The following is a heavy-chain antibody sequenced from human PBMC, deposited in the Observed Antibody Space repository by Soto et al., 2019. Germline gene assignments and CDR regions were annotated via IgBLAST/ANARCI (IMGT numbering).Heavy chain of an antibody. CDR2: IIPIFGTA. CDR1: GGTFSSYA. Sequence: QVLLVQSGAEVKKPGSSVKVSCKASGGTFSSYAISWVRQAPGQGLEWMGGIIPIFGTANYAQKFQGRVTITADESTSTAYMELSSLRSEDTAVYYCASQFRYYDILTGYYTFDYWGQGTLVTVSS. V-gene: IGHV1-69*01. D-gene: IGHD3-9*01. J-gene: IGHJ4*02. CDR3: ASQFRYYDILTGYYTFDY.